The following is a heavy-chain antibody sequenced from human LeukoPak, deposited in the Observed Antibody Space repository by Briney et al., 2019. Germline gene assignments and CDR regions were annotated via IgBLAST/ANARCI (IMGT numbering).Heavy chain of an antibody. J-gene: IGHJ4*02. CDR2: IWYDGSNK. V-gene: IGHV3-33*08. CDR1: GFTFSSYS. D-gene: IGHD3-22*01. Sequence: GGSLRLSCAASGFTFSSYSMTWVRQAPGKGLEWVAVIWYDGSNKYYADSVKGRFTISRDNSKNTLYLQMNSLRAEDTAVYYCARGDTYYYDSSGYPYFDYWGQGTLVTVSS. CDR3: ARGDTYYYDSSGYPYFDY.